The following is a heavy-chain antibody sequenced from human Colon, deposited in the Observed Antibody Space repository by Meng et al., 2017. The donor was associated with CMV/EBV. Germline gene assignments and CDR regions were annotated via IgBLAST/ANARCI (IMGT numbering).Heavy chain of an antibody. J-gene: IGHJ3*01. Sequence: ASVQVSCKASGSTFTGFYIHWVRQAPGQGLEWMGWINPKTGGTIYVQKFQGRVTMTRDTSISTVYMELSRLRSDDTAIYYCARVDSDSSGYYGPDFWGQGTMVTVSS. D-gene: IGHD3-22*01. CDR2: INPKTGGT. CDR1: GSTFTGFY. CDR3: ARVDSDSSGYYGPDF. V-gene: IGHV1-2*02.